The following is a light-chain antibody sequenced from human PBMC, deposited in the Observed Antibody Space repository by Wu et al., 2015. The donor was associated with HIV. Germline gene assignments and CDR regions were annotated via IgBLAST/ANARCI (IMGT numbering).Light chain of an antibody. V-gene: IGKV1-13*02. CDR1: QDIFTY. CDR2: DAS. Sequence: AIQLTQCPSSLSASIGDRVNITCRASQDIFTYLAWYQQTPGKAPRVLIYDASTLQSGVSSRFSGSGSGTDFTLTISGLQREDFAVYFCQQLNSFPLTFGQGSRLEI. J-gene: IGKJ5*01. CDR3: QQLNSFPLT.